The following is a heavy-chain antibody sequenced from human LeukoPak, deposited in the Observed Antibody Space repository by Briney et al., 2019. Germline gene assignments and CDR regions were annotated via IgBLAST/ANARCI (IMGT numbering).Heavy chain of an antibody. V-gene: IGHV3-21*01. CDR1: GFSFSSFG. CDR2: ITSSSSYI. CDR3: ARDPYSGSYGDYYYYYMDV. D-gene: IGHD1-26*01. J-gene: IGHJ6*03. Sequence: GGSLRLSCAASGFSFSSFGMSWVRQAPGKGLEWVSSITSSSSYIYYADSVKGRFTISRDNAKNSLYLQMNSLRAEDTAVYYCARDPYSGSYGDYYYYYMDVWGKGTTVTISS.